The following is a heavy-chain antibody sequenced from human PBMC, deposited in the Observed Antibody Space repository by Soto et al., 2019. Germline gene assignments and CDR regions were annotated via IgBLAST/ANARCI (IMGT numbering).Heavy chain of an antibody. CDR3: VRDPPPPDY. Sequence: QVQLVQSGAEVKKPGASVKVSCKASGYTFASYAISWMRRAAGQGLEWMGWISAYNGNTNYAQKLQGRVTMTTDTSTSTAYMELRSLRPDDTAVYYCVRDPPPPDYWGQGTLVTVSS. J-gene: IGHJ4*02. CDR2: ISAYNGNT. CDR1: GYTFASYA. V-gene: IGHV1-18*01.